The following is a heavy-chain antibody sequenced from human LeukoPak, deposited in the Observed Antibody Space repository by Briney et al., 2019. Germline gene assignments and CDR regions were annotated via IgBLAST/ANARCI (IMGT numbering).Heavy chain of an antibody. Sequence: RPSQTLSLTCTVSGGSISSGGYYWSWIRQHPGKGLEWIGYIYYSGSTYYNPSLKSRVTISVDTSKNQFSLKLSSVTAADTAVYYCASFEIEMNIAAAGTRAFDIWGQGTMVTVSS. CDR2: IYYSGST. D-gene: IGHD6-13*01. CDR1: GGSISSGGYY. J-gene: IGHJ3*02. CDR3: ASFEIEMNIAAAGTRAFDI. V-gene: IGHV4-31*03.